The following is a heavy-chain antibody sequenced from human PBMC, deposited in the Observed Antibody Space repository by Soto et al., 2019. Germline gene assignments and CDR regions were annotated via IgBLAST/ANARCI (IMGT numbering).Heavy chain of an antibody. CDR2: ISGDATSK. Sequence: QVQLVESGGDLVQPGRSLRLSCAASGLTFSTSIMHWLSQTPGKGLEWIAVISGDATSKIYTDSLKGRFTISRDNSKNTLYLELNSLTAEDTGIYYCAREEDSSGHAGTFQHWGQGTLVTVSA. CDR3: AREEDSSGHAGTFQH. CDR1: GLTFSTSI. D-gene: IGHD3-22*01. J-gene: IGHJ1*01. V-gene: IGHV3-30-3*01.